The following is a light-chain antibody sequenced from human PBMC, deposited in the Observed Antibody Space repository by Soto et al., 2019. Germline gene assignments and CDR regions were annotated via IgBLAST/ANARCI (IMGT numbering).Light chain of an antibody. J-gene: IGLJ2*01. CDR1: SSDVGAYNF. CDR2: EVS. V-gene: IGLV2-14*01. CDR3: SSYTTNKTLL. Sequence: QSVLTQPASVSGSPGQSITISCTGTSSDVGAYNFVSRYQQHPGKAPKLIFYEVSNRPPGLSDRFSGSKSGTTASLTISGLQAEDEADYFCSSYTTNKTLLFGGGTK.